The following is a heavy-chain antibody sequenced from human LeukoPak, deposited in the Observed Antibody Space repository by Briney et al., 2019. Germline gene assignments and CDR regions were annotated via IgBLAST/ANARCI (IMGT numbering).Heavy chain of an antibody. CDR2: ISSSSSTI. CDR3: ARVIRGINNNFDY. D-gene: IGHD3-10*01. Sequence: PGGSLRLSCAASGFTFSSYSMNWVRQAPGKGLEWVSYISSSSSTIYYADSVKGRFTISRDNAKNSLYLQMNSLRAEDTALYYCARVIRGINNNFDYWGQGTLVTVSS. CDR1: GFTFSSYS. V-gene: IGHV3-48*04. J-gene: IGHJ4*02.